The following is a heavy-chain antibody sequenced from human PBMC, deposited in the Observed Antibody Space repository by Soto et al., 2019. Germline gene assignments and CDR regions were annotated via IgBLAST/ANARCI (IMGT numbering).Heavy chain of an antibody. D-gene: IGHD6-19*01. Sequence: PSETLSLTCTVSGGSISSGGYYWSWIRQHPGKGLEWIGYIYYSGSTYYNPSLKSRVTISVDTSKNQFSLKLSSVTAADTAVYYCARVEGLGSSGWFNWFDPWGQGTLVTVSS. CDR3: ARVEGLGSSGWFNWFDP. J-gene: IGHJ5*02. CDR2: IYYSGST. CDR1: GGSISSGGYY. V-gene: IGHV4-31*03.